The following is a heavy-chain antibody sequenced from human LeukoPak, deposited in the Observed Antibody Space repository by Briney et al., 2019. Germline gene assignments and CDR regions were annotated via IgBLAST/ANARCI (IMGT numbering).Heavy chain of an antibody. J-gene: IGHJ4*02. CDR2: IYTSGST. CDR1: GGSFSGYY. CDR3: ARGPTTMTRAFDY. Sequence: PSETLSLTCAVYGGSFSGYYWSWIRQPAGKGLEWIGHIYTSGSTNYNPSLKSRVIMSVDTSKNQLSLKLTSVTAADTAVYYCARGPTTMTRAFDYWGQGTLVTVSS. D-gene: IGHD4-11*01. V-gene: IGHV4-59*10.